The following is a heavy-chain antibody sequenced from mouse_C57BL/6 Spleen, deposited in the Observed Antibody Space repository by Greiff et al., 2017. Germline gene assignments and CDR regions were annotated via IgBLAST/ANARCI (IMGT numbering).Heavy chain of an antibody. Sequence: ESGPGLVKPSQSLSLTCSVTGYSITSGYYWNWIRQFPGNKLEWMGYISYDGSNNYNPSLKNRISITRDTSKNQFFLKLNSVTTEDTATYYCARAGGITTVVTNFDYWGQGTTLTVSS. D-gene: IGHD1-1*01. CDR2: ISYDGSN. CDR3: ARAGGITTVVTNFDY. J-gene: IGHJ2*01. CDR1: GYSITSGYY. V-gene: IGHV3-6*01.